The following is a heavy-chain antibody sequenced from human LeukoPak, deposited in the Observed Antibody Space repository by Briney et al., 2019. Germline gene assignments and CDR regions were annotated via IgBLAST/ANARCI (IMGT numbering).Heavy chain of an antibody. V-gene: IGHV3-11*01. CDR1: GFSFSDYY. CDR3: ARTGSTVTTRFDY. CDR2: ISSSGSTI. J-gene: IGHJ4*02. Sequence: GGSLRLSCAASGFSFSDYYMSWIRQAPGKGLEWVSYISSSGSTIYCADSVKGRFTISRDNARNSLYLQMNSLRAEDTAVYYCARTGSTVTTRFDYWGQGTLVTVSS. D-gene: IGHD4-11*01.